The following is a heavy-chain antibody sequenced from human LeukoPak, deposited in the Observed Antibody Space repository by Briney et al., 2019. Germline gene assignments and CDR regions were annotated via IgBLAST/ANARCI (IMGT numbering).Heavy chain of an antibody. D-gene: IGHD3-3*01. CDR1: GFTFSSYA. J-gene: IGHJ4*02. Sequence: PGGSLRLSCAASGFTFSSYAMSWVRQAPGKGLEWVSAISGSGGSTYYADSVKGRFTISRDNSKNTLYLQLNSLRAEDTAVYYCAKVTYYDFWSGYHWGQGTLVTVSS. V-gene: IGHV3-23*01. CDR2: ISGSGGST. CDR3: AKVTYYDFWSGYH.